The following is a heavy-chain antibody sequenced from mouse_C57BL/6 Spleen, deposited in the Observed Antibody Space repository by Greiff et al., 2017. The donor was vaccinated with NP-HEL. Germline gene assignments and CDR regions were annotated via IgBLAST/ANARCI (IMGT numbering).Heavy chain of an antibody. D-gene: IGHD2-1*01. Sequence: QVQLKESGPELVKPGASVKISCKASGYAFSSSWMNWVKQRPGKGLEWIGRIYPGDGDTNYNGKFKGKATLTADKSSSTAYMQLSSLTSEDSAVYFCARNYYGNYEGAMDYWGQGTSVTVSS. CDR2: IYPGDGDT. CDR3: ARNYYGNYEGAMDY. CDR1: GYAFSSSW. J-gene: IGHJ4*01. V-gene: IGHV1-82*01.